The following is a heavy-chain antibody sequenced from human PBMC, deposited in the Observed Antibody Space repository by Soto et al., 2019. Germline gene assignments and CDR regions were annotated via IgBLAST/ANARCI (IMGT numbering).Heavy chain of an antibody. CDR1: NGSISSRSSY. V-gene: IGHV4-39*01. CDR2: IYYIGNT. CDR3: GGQDYGAKGYYFEN. J-gene: IGHJ4*02. Sequence: QLQLQESGSGLVKPSETLSLTCIVSNGSISSRSSYWGWIRQTPGKGLEWIGSIYYIGNTYYNPSLKSLVPIAIDTAKTQFSLKMNSVTAADTAVYFCGGQDYGAKGYYFENCGQGALVTVSS. D-gene: IGHD4-17*01.